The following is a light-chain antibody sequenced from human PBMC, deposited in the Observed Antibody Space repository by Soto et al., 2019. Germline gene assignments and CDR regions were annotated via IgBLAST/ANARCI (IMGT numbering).Light chain of an antibody. CDR3: QQYGDSLLT. Sequence: EIVLTQSPGTLSLSPGDEATLSCKASQAVTSKFLAWYQQKPGQPPMLLILGASTRATGIADRFSGSGSGTDFTLTISRLEPEDFGVYYCQQYGDSLLTFGGGTKGDIK. V-gene: IGKV3-20*01. CDR1: QAVTSKF. CDR2: GAS. J-gene: IGKJ4*01.